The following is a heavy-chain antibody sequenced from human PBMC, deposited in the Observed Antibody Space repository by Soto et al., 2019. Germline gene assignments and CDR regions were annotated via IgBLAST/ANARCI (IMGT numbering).Heavy chain of an antibody. Sequence: GGSLRLSCAASGFTFSSYSMNWVRQAPGKGLEWVSSISSSSSYIYYADSVKGRFTISRDNAKNSLYLQMNSLRAEDTAVYYCARIIADRRVEAYYYYYGMDVWGQGTTVTVSS. J-gene: IGHJ6*02. V-gene: IGHV3-21*01. CDR3: ARIIADRRVEAYYYYYGMDV. CDR1: GFTFSSYS. D-gene: IGHD6-6*01. CDR2: ISSSSSYI.